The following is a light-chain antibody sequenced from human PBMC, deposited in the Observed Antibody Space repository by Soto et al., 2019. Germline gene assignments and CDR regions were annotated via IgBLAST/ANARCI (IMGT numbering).Light chain of an antibody. CDR2: EVS. Sequence: QSVLTQPASVSGSPGQSITISCTGTSSDVGGYNYVSWYQQHPGKAPKLMIYEVSNRPSGVSNRFSGSKSGNTASLTISGLQGEDEADYYCSSYTSSGSYVFGSGTKLTVL. V-gene: IGLV2-14*01. CDR1: SSDVGGYNY. CDR3: SSYTSSGSYV. J-gene: IGLJ1*01.